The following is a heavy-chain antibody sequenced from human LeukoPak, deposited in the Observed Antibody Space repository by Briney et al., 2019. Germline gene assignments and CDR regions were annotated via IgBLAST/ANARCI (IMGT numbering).Heavy chain of an antibody. J-gene: IGHJ4*02. Sequence: PGGSLRLSCAASSFTFSNYGMHGVRHAPGKGLEGGAVRWFDRTIKYYAESVKGRFTISRDNSKNTLYLQMTSRRAEDTAVYYWAKGAHITMVRGALENLGQGTLVTVSS. V-gene: IGHV3-33*06. CDR3: AKGAHITMVRGALEN. CDR2: RWFDRTIK. D-gene: IGHD3-10*01. CDR1: SFTFSNYG.